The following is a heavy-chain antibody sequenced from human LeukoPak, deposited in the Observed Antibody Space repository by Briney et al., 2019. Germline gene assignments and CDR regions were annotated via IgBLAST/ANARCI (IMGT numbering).Heavy chain of an antibody. J-gene: IGHJ3*02. V-gene: IGHV4-59*01. D-gene: IGHD3-10*01. CDR2: IYYSGST. CDR3: ARAYYYGSGCYAFDI. CDR1: GGSISSYH. Sequence: SETLSLTCTVSGGSISSYHWSWIRQPPGKGLEWIGYIYYSGSTNHNPSLQSRVTISVDTSKNQFSLKLSSVTAADTAVYYCARAYYYGSGCYAFDIWGQGTMVTVSS.